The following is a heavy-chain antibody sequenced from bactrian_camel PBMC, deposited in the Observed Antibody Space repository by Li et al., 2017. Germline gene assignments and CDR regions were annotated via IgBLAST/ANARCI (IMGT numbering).Heavy chain of an antibody. D-gene: IGHD7*01. V-gene: IGHV3S57*01. CDR2: IDSDGST. Sequence: HVQLVESGGGSVEAGGSLRLSCVGSGYCMGWFRQAPGKEREGVAAIDSDGSTEYADSVKGRFTISKDNAKNTLYLQMNSLKPEDTAMYYCAVEPECSCLYILSWWHLPRSFLCGAREPRSPSP. CDR3: AVEPECSCLYILSWWHLPRSFL. J-gene: IGHJ4*01. CDR1: GYC.